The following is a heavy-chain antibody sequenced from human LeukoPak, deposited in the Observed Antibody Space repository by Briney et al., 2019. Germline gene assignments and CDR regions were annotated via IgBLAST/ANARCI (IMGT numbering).Heavy chain of an antibody. CDR3: ARDSYAPHYYFDY. CDR2: ISYDGSNK. V-gene: IGHV3-30*04. J-gene: IGHJ4*02. Sequence: PGRSLRLSCAASGFTFSSYAMHWVRQAPGKGLEWVAVISYDGSNKYYADSVKGRFTISRDNSKNTLYLQMNSLRAEDTAVYYCARDSYAPHYYFDYWGQGTLVTVSS. D-gene: IGHD2-2*01. CDR1: GFTFSSYA.